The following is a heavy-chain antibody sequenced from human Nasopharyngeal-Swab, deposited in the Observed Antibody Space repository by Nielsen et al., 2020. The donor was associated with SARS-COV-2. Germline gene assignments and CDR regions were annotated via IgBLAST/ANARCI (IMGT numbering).Heavy chain of an antibody. J-gene: IGHJ4*02. CDR2: IKQDGSEK. D-gene: IGHD1-26*01. V-gene: IGHV3-7*01. CDR1: GFTFSSYW. CDR3: ARDGGSYNDY. Sequence: GESLKISYAASGFTFSSYWMSWVRQAPGKGLEWVANIKQDGSEKYYVDSVKGRFTISRDNAKNSLYLQMNSLRAEDTAVYYCARDGGSYNDYWGQGTLVTVSS.